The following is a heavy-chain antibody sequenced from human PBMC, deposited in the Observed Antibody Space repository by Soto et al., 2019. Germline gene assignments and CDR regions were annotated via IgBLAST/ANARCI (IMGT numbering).Heavy chain of an antibody. CDR3: AKVGSLYCSSTSCLLGEEHYYGMDV. CDR1: GFTFSSYA. J-gene: IGHJ6*02. D-gene: IGHD2-2*01. Sequence: LRLSCAASGFTFSSYAMSWVRQAPGKGLEWVSAISGSGGSTYYADSVKGRFTISRDNSKNTLYLQMNSLRAEDTAVYYCAKVGSLYCSSTSCLLGEEHYYGMDVWGQGTTVTVSS. V-gene: IGHV3-23*01. CDR2: ISGSGGST.